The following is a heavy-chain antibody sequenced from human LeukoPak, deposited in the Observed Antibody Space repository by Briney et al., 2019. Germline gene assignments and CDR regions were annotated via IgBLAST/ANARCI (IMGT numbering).Heavy chain of an antibody. Sequence: SVNVSCTASGGTFSSYANSWVRQAPGQGLEWVGGIIPIFGTANYAQKFQGRVTLTADKPTSTAYMELSSLRSEDTAVYYCARSASVDTAMVDYWGQGTLVTVSS. J-gene: IGHJ4*02. D-gene: IGHD5-18*01. V-gene: IGHV1-69*06. CDR1: GGTFSSYA. CDR2: IIPIFGTA. CDR3: ARSASVDTAMVDY.